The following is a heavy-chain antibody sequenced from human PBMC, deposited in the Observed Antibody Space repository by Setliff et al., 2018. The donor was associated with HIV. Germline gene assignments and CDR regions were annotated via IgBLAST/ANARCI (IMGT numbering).Heavy chain of an antibody. CDR3: ARQFPPYHSGAHYSDL. V-gene: IGHV4-59*01. Sequence: SENLSLTCTVSGGSISTYYWSWIRQPPGKGLEWIGLIYYNGNTNYSPSLKSRVTISVDSSKNQFSLKLTSVTAADAAIYYCARQFPPYHSGAHYSDLWSQGTLVTVSS. J-gene: IGHJ5*02. CDR2: IYYNGNT. D-gene: IGHD6-19*01. CDR1: GGSISTYY.